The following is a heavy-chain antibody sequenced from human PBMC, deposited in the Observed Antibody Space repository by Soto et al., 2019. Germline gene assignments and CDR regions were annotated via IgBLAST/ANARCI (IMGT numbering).Heavy chain of an antibody. CDR3: ARYSSYYGMDV. V-gene: IGHV1-69*13. CDR2: IIPIFGTA. D-gene: IGHD5-18*01. Sequence: SVKVSCKASGGTFSIYAISWVLQSPGQWLEWMGGIIPIFGTANYAQKFQGRVTITADESTSTAYMELSSLRSEDTAVYYCARYSSYYGMDVWGQGTTVTVSS. CDR1: GGTFSIYA. J-gene: IGHJ6*02.